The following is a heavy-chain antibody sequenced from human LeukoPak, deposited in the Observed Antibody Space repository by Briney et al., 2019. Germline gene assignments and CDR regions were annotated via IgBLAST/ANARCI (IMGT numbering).Heavy chain of an antibody. Sequence: SETLSLICTVSGDSISPYYWIWLRQPPGEGLEGFAHIDYRGSTTYNPSLRSRVTITVDTSRNQFSLKLSSVTAADTAVYYCARSRSGYSYDHAAFEIWGQGTMVTVSS. V-gene: IGHV4-59*01. D-gene: IGHD5-18*01. J-gene: IGHJ3*02. CDR2: IDYRGST. CDR1: GDSISPYY. CDR3: ARSRSGYSYDHAAFEI.